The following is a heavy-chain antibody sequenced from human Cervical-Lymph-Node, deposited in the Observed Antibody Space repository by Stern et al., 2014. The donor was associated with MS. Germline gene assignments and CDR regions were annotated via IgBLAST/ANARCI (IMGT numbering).Heavy chain of an antibody. CDR2: ISRDSGDT. V-gene: IGHV3-23*04. Sequence: VQLVESGGGLVQPGGSLRLTCAASGFTYFSSFSMTWVRQAPGKGLELVSTISRDSGDTIDADSVKGRFTISRDNPKNTLYLQMDSLRVDDTAVYYCVKDGDDYAPKFGLDVWGQGTTVTVAS. J-gene: IGHJ6*02. D-gene: IGHD4-17*01. CDR3: VKDGDDYAPKFGLDV. CDR1: GFTYFSSFS.